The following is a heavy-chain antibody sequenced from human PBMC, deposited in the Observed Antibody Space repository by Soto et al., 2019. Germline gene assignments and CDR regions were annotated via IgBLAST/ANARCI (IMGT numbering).Heavy chain of an antibody. CDR1: GGSISSSNW. CDR2: IYHSRST. Sequence: SETLSLTCAVFGGSISSSNWWRWCRQQPGKGLEWIGEIYHSRSTNYNQSLKSRVTISGDTTKDHFSLKLSSVTAPDTAVDYCARSSITGTHYFDYWGQGTLVTVSS. V-gene: IGHV4-4*02. J-gene: IGHJ4*02. D-gene: IGHD1-7*01. CDR3: ARSSITGTHYFDY.